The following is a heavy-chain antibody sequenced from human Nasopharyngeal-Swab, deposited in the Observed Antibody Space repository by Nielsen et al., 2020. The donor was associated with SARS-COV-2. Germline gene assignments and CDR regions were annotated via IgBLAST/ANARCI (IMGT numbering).Heavy chain of an antibody. D-gene: IGHD4-23*01. CDR2: ISAYNGNT. Sequence: ASVKVSCKASGYTFTSYGISWVRQAPGQGLEWMGWISAYNGNTNYEQKLQGRVTMTTDTSTSTAYMELRSLRSDDTAVYYCARSEATVVTTYYYYGMDVWGQGTTVTVSS. J-gene: IGHJ6*02. CDR1: GYTFTSYG. CDR3: ARSEATVVTTYYYYGMDV. V-gene: IGHV1-18*01.